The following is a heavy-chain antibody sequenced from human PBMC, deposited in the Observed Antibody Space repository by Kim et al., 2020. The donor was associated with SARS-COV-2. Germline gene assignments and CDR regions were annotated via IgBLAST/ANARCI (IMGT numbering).Heavy chain of an antibody. CDR2: ISWNSGSI. CDR1: GFTFDDYA. V-gene: IGHV3-9*01. CDR3: AKDISSTVYGSGVGAFDI. Sequence: GGSLRLSCAASGFTFDDYAMHWVRQAPGKGLEWVSGISWNSGSIGYADSVKGRFTISRDNAKNSLYLQMNSLRAEDTALYYCAKDISSTVYGSGVGAFDIWGQGTMVTVSS. J-gene: IGHJ3*02. D-gene: IGHD3-10*01.